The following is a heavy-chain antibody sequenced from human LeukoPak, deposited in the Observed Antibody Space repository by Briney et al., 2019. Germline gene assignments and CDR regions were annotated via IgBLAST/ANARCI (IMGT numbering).Heavy chain of an antibody. CDR3: ARWRGSYESWFDP. CDR2: ISSSSSYI. CDR1: GFTFSSYS. Sequence: GGSLRLSCAASGFTFSSYSMNWVRQAPGKGLEWASSISSSSSYIYYADSVKGRFTISRDNAKNSLYLQMNSLRAEDTAVYYCARWRGSYESWFDPWGQGTLVTVSS. J-gene: IGHJ5*02. D-gene: IGHD1-26*01. V-gene: IGHV3-21*01.